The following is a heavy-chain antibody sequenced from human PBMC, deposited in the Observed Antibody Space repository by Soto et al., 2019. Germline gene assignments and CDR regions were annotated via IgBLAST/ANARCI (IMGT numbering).Heavy chain of an antibody. Sequence: EVQLVESGGGLVQPGGSLKLSCEVCGFTFSIHAMNWIRQAPGKGLEWVAYIHGTRSIIYYADSVKGRFTISRDNAKNSLFLQMDSLRDEDTAVYYCARDARNADYDYWGQGTLVTVSS. V-gene: IGHV3-48*02. CDR1: GFTFSIHA. D-gene: IGHD3-16*01. CDR2: IHGTRSII. CDR3: ARDARNADYDY. J-gene: IGHJ4*02.